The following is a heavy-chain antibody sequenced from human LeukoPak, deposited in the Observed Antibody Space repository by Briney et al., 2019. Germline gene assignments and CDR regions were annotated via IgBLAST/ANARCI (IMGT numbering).Heavy chain of an antibody. J-gene: IGHJ6*02. CDR1: GGSISSSNW. Sequence: SVTLSLTCAVSGGSISSSNWWSWVRQPPGTGLEWIGETYHSGSTNYKPSLKSRVTISVDMSKNQFSLKLSSVTAADTAVYYCARDRRYYDSSGYYYYYGMDVWGQGNTVTVSS. CDR3: ARDRRYYDSSGYYYYYGMDV. D-gene: IGHD3-22*01. CDR2: TYHSGST. V-gene: IGHV4-4*02.